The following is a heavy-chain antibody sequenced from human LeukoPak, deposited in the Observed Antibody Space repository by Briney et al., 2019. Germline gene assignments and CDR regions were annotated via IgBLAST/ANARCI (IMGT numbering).Heavy chain of an antibody. D-gene: IGHD2-15*01. V-gene: IGHV4-34*01. CDR1: GGSFSGYY. CDR2: INHGGST. CDR3: ARGTLAAKSIL. Sequence: PSETLSLTCAVYGGSFSGYYWSWIRQPPGKGLEWIGEINHGGSTNYNPSLKSRVTISVDTSKNQFSLKLSSVTAADTAVYYCARGTLAAKSILWGQGTLVTVSS. J-gene: IGHJ4*02.